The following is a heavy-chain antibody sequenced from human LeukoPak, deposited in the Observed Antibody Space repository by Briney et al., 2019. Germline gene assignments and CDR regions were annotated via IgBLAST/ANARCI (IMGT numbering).Heavy chain of an antibody. Sequence: ASVKVSCKASGYTFTSYDINWVRQATGQGLEWMGWMNPNSGNTGYAQKFQGRVTITRNTSISTAYMELSSLRSEDTAVYYCATDYGSGSYYKGGSLAYCGQGTLVTVSS. CDR1: GYTFTSYD. CDR2: MNPNSGNT. V-gene: IGHV1-8*03. J-gene: IGHJ4*02. D-gene: IGHD3-10*01. CDR3: ATDYGSGSYYKGGSLAY.